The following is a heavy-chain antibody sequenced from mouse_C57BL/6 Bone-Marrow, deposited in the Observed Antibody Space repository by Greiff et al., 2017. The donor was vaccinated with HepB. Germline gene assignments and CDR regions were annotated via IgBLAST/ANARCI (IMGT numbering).Heavy chain of an antibody. J-gene: IGHJ2*01. D-gene: IGHD2-4*01. CDR3: AREDDDYDACDY. Sequence: VQLKESGPELVKPGASVKISCKASGYSFTGYYMNWVKQSPEKSLEWIGEINPSTGGTNYNQKFKAKATLTVDKSSSTAYMQLRSLTSEDAAVYYGAREDDDYDACDYWGQGTTLTVSS. V-gene: IGHV1-42*01. CDR2: INPSTGGT. CDR1: GYSFTGYY.